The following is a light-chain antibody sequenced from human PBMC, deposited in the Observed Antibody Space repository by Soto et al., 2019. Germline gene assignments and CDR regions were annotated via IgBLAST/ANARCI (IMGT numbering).Light chain of an antibody. CDR3: QQSYSTPRT. V-gene: IGKV1-39*01. CDR1: QSVNRF. Sequence: DIQMDQSPSSLSASLGDRVTITCRASQSVNRFLNWYQQKPGKAPKLLIYAASSLQSGVPSRFSGSGSGTDFTLTISSLQPEDFATYYCQQSYSTPRTFGQGTKVEIK. J-gene: IGKJ1*01. CDR2: AAS.